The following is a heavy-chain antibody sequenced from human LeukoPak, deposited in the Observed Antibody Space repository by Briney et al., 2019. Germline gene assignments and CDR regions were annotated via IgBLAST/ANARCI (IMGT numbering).Heavy chain of an antibody. J-gene: IGHJ5*02. CDR3: TRDQLFYDSSGYFYLCDA. D-gene: IGHD3-22*01. CDR2: FRSKSYDGTT. Sequence: GGSLRLSCTTSGLTFGDYAMSWVRQATGKGLEWVGFFRSKSYDGTTEYAASVKGRIDISRDDSKRIAYLQMNSLKTEDTAVYYCTRDQLFYDSSGYFYLCDAWGEGTLVTVSS. V-gene: IGHV3-49*04. CDR1: GLTFGDYA.